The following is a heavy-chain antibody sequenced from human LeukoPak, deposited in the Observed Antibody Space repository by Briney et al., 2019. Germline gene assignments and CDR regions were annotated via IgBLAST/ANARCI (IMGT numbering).Heavy chain of an antibody. CDR3: AGKYYYDTSGYFYVDY. V-gene: IGHV4-59*08. J-gene: IGHJ4*02. CDR1: GGSISSYY. Sequence: SETLSLTCTVSGGSISSYYWSWIRQPPGEGLEWIGYIYYSGSTYYNPSLKSRVTISLDTSKIQFSLKLGSVTAADTAVYYCAGKYYYDTSGYFYVDYWGQGTLVTVSS. CDR2: IYYSGST. D-gene: IGHD3-22*01.